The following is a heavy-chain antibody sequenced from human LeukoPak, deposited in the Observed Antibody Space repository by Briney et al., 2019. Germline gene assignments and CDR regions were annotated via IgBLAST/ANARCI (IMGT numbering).Heavy chain of an antibody. V-gene: IGHV3-23*01. CDR3: AKAAGSGWLTYFDY. CDR1: GFTFSDYY. J-gene: IGHJ4*02. CDR2: ISGSGGST. D-gene: IGHD6-19*01. Sequence: PGGSLRLSCAASGFTFSDYYMSWIRQAPGXXLEWVSAISGSGGSTYYADSVKGRFTISRDNSKNTLYLQMNSLRAEDTAVYYCAKAAGSGWLTYFDYWGQGTLVTVSS.